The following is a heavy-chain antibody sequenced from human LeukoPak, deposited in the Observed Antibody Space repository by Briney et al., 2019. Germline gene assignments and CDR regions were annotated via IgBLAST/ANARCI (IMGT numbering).Heavy chain of an antibody. CDR1: GFTFSGYS. V-gene: IGHV3-48*02. Sequence: PGGSLRLSCAASGFTFSGYSMNWVRQAPGKGLEWVSYISSSSSVLHYADSVKGRFTISRDNAKKSPYLQMNSLRDEDTAVYYCVRETMYAFDMWGQGTIVTVSS. J-gene: IGHJ3*02. D-gene: IGHD1-1*01. CDR3: VRETMYAFDM. CDR2: ISSSSSVL.